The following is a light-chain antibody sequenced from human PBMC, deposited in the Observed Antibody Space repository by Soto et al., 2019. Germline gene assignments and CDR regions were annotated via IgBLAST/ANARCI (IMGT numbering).Light chain of an antibody. CDR1: SSNIGGNT. V-gene: IGLV1-44*01. CDR2: KNN. J-gene: IGLJ7*02. CDR3: ASWDDSLNGHV. Sequence: QSVLTQPPSASGTPGQSGSISCSGISSNIGGNTVNWYQQVPGTAPKLLIYKNNQRPSGVPDRFSGSKSGTSAYLAISGLQSEDEANYYCASWDDSLNGHVFGGGTQLTA.